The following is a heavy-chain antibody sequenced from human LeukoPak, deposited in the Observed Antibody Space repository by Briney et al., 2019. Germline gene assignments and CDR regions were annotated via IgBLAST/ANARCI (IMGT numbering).Heavy chain of an antibody. J-gene: IGHJ2*01. CDR3: ARANPTKYWYFDL. V-gene: IGHV3-48*01. CDR1: GFTFSSYE. Sequence: GGSLRLSCAASGFTFSSYEMNWVRQAPGKGLEWVSYISSSSSPMYNADSVKGRFTISRDNAKNSLYLQMNSLRAEDTAVYYCARANPTKYWYFDLWGRGTLVTVSS. CDR2: ISSSSSPM.